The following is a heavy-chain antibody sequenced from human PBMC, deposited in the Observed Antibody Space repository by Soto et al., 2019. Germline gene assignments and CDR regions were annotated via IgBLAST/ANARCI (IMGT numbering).Heavy chain of an antibody. CDR1: GLSFGIYT. CDR2: TRGEAYGGTT. Sequence: GGSLRLSCSASGLSFGIYTISWFRQAPGKGLEWVGFTRGEAYGGTTEYAASVKGRFTISRDDSKGIAYLQMNSLKTEDTAVYYCCSPKPSYATSLYYFDNWGQGTLVTVSS. CDR3: CSPKPSYATSLYYFDN. J-gene: IGHJ4*02. V-gene: IGHV3-49*03. D-gene: IGHD2-2*01.